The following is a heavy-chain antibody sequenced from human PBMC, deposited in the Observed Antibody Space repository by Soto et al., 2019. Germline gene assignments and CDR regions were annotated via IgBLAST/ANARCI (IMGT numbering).Heavy chain of an antibody. CDR1: GFTFSSYA. V-gene: IGHV3-23*01. J-gene: IGHJ4*02. CDR3: AKDSLVRGIPWMGGSFDY. Sequence: PGGSLRLSCAASGFTFSSYAMSWVRQAPGKGLEWVSAISGSGGSTYYADSVKGRFTISRDNSKNTLYLQMNSLRAEDTAVYYCAKDSLVRGIPWMGGSFDYWGQGTLVTVSS. CDR2: ISGSGGST. D-gene: IGHD3-10*01.